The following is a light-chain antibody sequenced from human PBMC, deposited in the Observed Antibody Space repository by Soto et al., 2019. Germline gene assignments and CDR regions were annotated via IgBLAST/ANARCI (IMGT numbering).Light chain of an antibody. CDR3: GSYTTSTTYV. V-gene: IGLV2-14*03. CDR1: SSDVGGFDY. J-gene: IGLJ1*01. CDR2: DVS. Sequence: QAPRGLPASVSGSPGKSITISCTGTSSDVGGFDYVSWYQQHPGKAPKLMIYDVSNRPSGVSNRFSGSTSGNTASLTISGLQAEDEADYYCGSYTTSTTYVFATGTKVTVL.